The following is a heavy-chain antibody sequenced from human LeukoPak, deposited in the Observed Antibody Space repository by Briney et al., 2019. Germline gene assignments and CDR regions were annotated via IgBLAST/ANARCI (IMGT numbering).Heavy chain of an antibody. V-gene: IGHV4-38-2*01. CDR1: GYSISSGYY. J-gene: IGHJ4*02. CDR3: ARRYTPRGYSYGYFDY. D-gene: IGHD5-18*01. Sequence: SETLSLTCAVSGYSISSGYYWGWIRHPPGKGLEWIGSIYHSGSTYYNPSLKSRVTISVDTSKNQFSLKLSSVTAADTAVYYCARRYTPRGYSYGYFDYWGQGTLVTVSS. CDR2: IYHSGST.